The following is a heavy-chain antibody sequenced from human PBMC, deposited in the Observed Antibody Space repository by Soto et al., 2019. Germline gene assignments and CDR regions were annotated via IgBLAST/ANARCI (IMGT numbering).Heavy chain of an antibody. CDR3: SILEGLATIPDYFAY. D-gene: IGHD2-21*01. CDR1: GDSIKSYRYY. J-gene: IGHJ4*02. CDR2: IYYRGNT. Sequence: PSETLSLTCSVSGDSIKSYRYYWGRLRQPPGKGLEWIGSIYYRGNTYHTPSLKTRVTISLDKHKTQFSLKVNCVTAADSAVYFFSILEGLATIPDYFAYGAQGTLDPVSS. V-gene: IGHV4-39*01.